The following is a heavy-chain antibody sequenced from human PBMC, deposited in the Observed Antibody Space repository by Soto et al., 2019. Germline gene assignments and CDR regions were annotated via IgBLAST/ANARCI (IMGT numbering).Heavy chain of an antibody. CDR3: ARNMYSSSWYPPLDYGMYF. CDR2: IIWSDEK. V-gene: IGHV2-26*01. D-gene: IGHD6-13*01. CDR1: GFSLSNARMG. J-gene: IGHJ6*02. Sequence: SGPTLVNPTETLTLTCTVSGFSLSNARMGVSWIRQPPGKALEWLAHIIWSDEKSYSTSLKSRLTISKDTSQSQVVLTMTNLDPGDTATYYYARNMYSSSWYPPLDYGMYFGGQGTTVTVSS.